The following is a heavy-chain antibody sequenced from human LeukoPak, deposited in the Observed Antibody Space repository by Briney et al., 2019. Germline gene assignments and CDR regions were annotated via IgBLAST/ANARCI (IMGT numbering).Heavy chain of an antibody. CDR2: IYYSGST. D-gene: IGHD2-21*01. Sequence: SETLSLTCTVSGGSISSGDYYWSWIRQPPGKGLEWIGYIYYSGSTYYNPSLKSRVTISVDTSKNQFSLKLSSVTAADTAVYYCARHLLFSGDFDYWGQGTLVTVSS. CDR3: ARHLLFSGDFDY. V-gene: IGHV4-30-4*01. J-gene: IGHJ4*02. CDR1: GGSISSGDYY.